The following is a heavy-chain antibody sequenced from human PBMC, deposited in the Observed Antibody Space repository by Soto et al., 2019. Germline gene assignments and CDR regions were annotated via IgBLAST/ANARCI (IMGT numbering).Heavy chain of an antibody. CDR1: GFTFSSYA. CDR3: AKVPEYYYDSSGSPDFDY. J-gene: IGHJ4*02. Sequence: GGSLRLSCAASGFTFSSYAMSWVRQAPGKGLEWVSAISGSGGSTYYADSVKGRFTISRDNSKNTLYLQMNSLRAEDTAVYYCAKVPEYYYDSSGSPDFDYWGQGTLVTVSS. D-gene: IGHD3-22*01. CDR2: ISGSGGST. V-gene: IGHV3-23*01.